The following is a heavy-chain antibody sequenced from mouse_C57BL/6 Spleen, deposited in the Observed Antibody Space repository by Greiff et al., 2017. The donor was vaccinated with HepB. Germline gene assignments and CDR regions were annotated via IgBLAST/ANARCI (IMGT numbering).Heavy chain of an antibody. V-gene: IGHV1-55*01. Sequence: VQLQQSGAELVKPGASVKMSCKASGYTFTSYWITWVKQRPGQGLEWIGDIYPGSGSTNYNEKFKSKATLTVDTSSSTAYMQLSSLTSEDSGVYYCARICYYGSSCFDYWGQGTTLTVSS. D-gene: IGHD1-1*01. CDR1: GYTFTSYW. CDR3: ARICYYGSSCFDY. J-gene: IGHJ2*01. CDR2: IYPGSGST.